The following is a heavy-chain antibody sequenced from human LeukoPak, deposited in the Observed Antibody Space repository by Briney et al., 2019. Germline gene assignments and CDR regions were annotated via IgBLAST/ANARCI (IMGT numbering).Heavy chain of an antibody. Sequence: GGSLRLSCTASGVTFSTYGMHWVRQAPGKGLDWVAVISYDGSYKYYAGSVKGRFTISRDNSKNTLYLQMNSLRAEDTAVYYCNVGVPATMRDFDYWGQGALVTVSS. V-gene: IGHV3-30*03. CDR2: ISYDGSYK. CDR1: GVTFSTYG. D-gene: IGHD2-2*01. CDR3: NVGVPATMRDFDY. J-gene: IGHJ4*02.